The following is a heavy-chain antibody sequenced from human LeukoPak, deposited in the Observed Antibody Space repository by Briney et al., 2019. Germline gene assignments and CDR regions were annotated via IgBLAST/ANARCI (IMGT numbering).Heavy chain of an antibody. CDR2: IRSKANSYAT. Sequence: PGGSLKLSCAASGFTFSGSSMHWVRQASGKGLEWVGRIRSKANSYATAYAASVKGRFTISRGDSKNTAYLQMNSLKIEDTAVYYCAPQYYTGWGQGTLVTVSS. V-gene: IGHV3-73*01. D-gene: IGHD3-3*01. CDR1: GFTFSGSS. CDR3: APQYYTG. J-gene: IGHJ4*02.